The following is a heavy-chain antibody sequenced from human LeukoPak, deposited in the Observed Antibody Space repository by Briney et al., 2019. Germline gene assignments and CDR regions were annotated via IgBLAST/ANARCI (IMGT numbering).Heavy chain of an antibody. J-gene: IGHJ4*02. D-gene: IGHD3-22*01. CDR2: FDPEDGET. CDR1: GYTLSELS. V-gene: IGHV1-24*01. Sequence: ASVKVSCKVSGYTLSELSMNWVRQAPGKGLEWMGGFDPEDGETIYAQKFQGRVTMTEDTSTDTAYMELSSPRSEDTAVYYCATYLADGYYLAVDYWGQGTLVTVSS. CDR3: ATYLADGYYLAVDY.